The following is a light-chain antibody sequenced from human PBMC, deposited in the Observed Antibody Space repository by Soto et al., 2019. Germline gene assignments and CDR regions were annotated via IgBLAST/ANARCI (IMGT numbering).Light chain of an antibody. CDR1: SSDVGGYKY. CDR2: AVN. V-gene: IGLV2-8*01. J-gene: IGLJ1*01. Sequence: QSALTQPPSACAATGKPFTSSSTGTSSDVGGYKYLSWYQQYPGKAPKLMIYAVNKRPSGVPDRFSGSKSSNTASLTVSGLQAEDGADYYCSSYAGSNNYVFGTG. CDR3: SSYAGSNNYV.